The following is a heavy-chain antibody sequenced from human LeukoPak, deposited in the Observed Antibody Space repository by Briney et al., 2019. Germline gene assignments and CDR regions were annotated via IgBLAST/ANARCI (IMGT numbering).Heavy chain of an antibody. CDR1: GFTVSSNY. CDR3: ASGVVLWFGELLGFDY. CDR2: IYSGGST. V-gene: IGHV3-53*01. D-gene: IGHD3-10*01. Sequence: GGSLRLPCAASGFTVSSNYMSWVRQAPGKGLEWVSVIYSGGSTYYADSVKGRFTISRDNSKNTLYLQMNSLRAEDTAVYYCASGVVLWFGELLGFDYWGQGTLVTVSS. J-gene: IGHJ4*02.